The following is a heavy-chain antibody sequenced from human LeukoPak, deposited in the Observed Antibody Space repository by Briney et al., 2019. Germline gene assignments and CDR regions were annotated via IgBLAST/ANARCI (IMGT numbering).Heavy chain of an antibody. CDR2: IGIRGDT. V-gene: IGHV3-13*01. J-gene: IGHJ4*02. Sequence: GGSLRLSCAASGFTFIDYDMHWVRQVLGKGLEWVSAIGIRGDTRYSGSVKGRFTISRENAESSLYLQINSLRAEDTAVYYCARGGIQVSGIDEFDNWGLGTLVTVSS. CDR3: ARGGIQVSGIDEFDN. D-gene: IGHD6-19*01. CDR1: GFTFIDYD.